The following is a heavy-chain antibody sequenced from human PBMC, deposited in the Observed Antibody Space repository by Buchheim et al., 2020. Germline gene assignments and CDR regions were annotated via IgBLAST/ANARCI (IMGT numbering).Heavy chain of an antibody. CDR3: ARGRYCSSTSCSRVYYYYYYGMDV. CDR1: GGSFSGYY. V-gene: IGHV4-34*01. J-gene: IGHJ6*02. Sequence: QVQLQQWGAELLKPSETLSLTCAVYGGSFSGYYWSWIRQPPGKGLEWIGEINHSGSTNYNPSLKSRVTISVDTSKNQFSLKLSSVTAADTAVYYCARGRYCSSTSCSRVYYYYYYGMDVWGQGTT. CDR2: INHSGST. D-gene: IGHD2-2*01.